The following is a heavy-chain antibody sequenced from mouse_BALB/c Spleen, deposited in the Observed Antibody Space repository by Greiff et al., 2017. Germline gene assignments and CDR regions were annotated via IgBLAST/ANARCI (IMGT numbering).Heavy chain of an antibody. J-gene: IGHJ3*01. CDR2: IWAGGST. V-gene: IGHV2-9*02. D-gene: IGHD2-4*01. CDR3: ARALMITTSSFAY. Sequence: QVQLKQSGPGLVAPSQSLSITCTVSGFSLTSYGVHWVRQPPGKGLEWLGVIWAGGSTNYNSALMSRLSISKDNSKSQVFLKMNSLQTDDTAMYYCARALMITTSSFAYWGQGTLVTVSA. CDR1: GFSLTSYG.